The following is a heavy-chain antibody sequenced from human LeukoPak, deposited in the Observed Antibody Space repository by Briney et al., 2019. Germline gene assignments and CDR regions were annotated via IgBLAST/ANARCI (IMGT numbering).Heavy chain of an antibody. D-gene: IGHD6-13*01. J-gene: IGHJ4*02. CDR3: AKDEGIAAAGTGLDY. Sequence: GGSLRLSCAASGFTFSSYGMHWVRQAPGKGLEWAAVISYDGSNKYYADSVKGRFTISRDNSKNTLYLQMNSLRAEDTAVYYCAKDEGIAAAGTGLDYWGQGTLVTVSS. V-gene: IGHV3-30*18. CDR2: ISYDGSNK. CDR1: GFTFSSYG.